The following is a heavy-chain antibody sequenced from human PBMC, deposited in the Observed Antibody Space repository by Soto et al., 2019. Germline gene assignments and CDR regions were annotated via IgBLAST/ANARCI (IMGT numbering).Heavy chain of an antibody. CDR3: ARGGVTKVDAFDI. D-gene: IGHD4-17*01. Sequence: SVKVSCKASGGTFSSYAISWVRQAPGQGLEWMGGIIPIFGTANYAQKLQGRVTITADESTSTAYMELRSLRSDDTAVYYCARGGVTKVDAFDIWGQGTMVTVSS. CDR1: GGTFSSYA. CDR2: IIPIFGTA. V-gene: IGHV1-69*13. J-gene: IGHJ3*02.